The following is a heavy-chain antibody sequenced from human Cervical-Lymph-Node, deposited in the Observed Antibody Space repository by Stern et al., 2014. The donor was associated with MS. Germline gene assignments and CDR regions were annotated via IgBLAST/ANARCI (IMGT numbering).Heavy chain of an antibody. CDR2: INPDGSST. CDR1: GFTFSAHW. Sequence: EVQLESGGGLVHPGGSLRLSCVASGFTFSAHWIHWVRQAPGKGLVWLSRINPDGSSTNYSDSVKGRFSISRDNGKKTVFLEMNGLRADDTAVYYCARSAFGRNGLDVWGQGTTVTVSS. CDR3: ARSAFGRNGLDV. V-gene: IGHV3-74*02. D-gene: IGHD3-16*01. J-gene: IGHJ6*02.